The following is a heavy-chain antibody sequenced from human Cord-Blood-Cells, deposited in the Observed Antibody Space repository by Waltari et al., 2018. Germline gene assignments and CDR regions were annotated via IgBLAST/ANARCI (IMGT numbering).Heavy chain of an antibody. V-gene: IGHV1-69*01. J-gene: IGHJ3*02. CDR1: GGTFSSYA. D-gene: IGHD3-22*01. Sequence: QVQLVQSGAEVKKPGSSVKGSCKASGGTFSSYAISWVRQAPGQGLEWMGGIIPIFVTANYAHKFRGSVTITADESTSTAYMGLSSLRSEDTAVYYCASPQVYDSSGYGAFDIWGQGTMVTVSS. CDR3: ASPQVYDSSGYGAFDI. CDR2: IIPIFVTA.